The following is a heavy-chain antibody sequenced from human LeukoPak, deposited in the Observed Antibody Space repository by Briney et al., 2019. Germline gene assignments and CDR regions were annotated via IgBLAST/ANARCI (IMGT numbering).Heavy chain of an antibody. Sequence: PSETLSLTCTASGGSISSSSFYWGWIRQPPGKGLEWIGSIYYSGSTYYNPSLKSRVTISVDTSKNQFSLKLSSVTAADTAVYYCAKLSEGGYWGQGTLVTVSS. V-gene: IGHV4-39*01. CDR3: AKLSEGGY. CDR1: GGSISSSSFY. D-gene: IGHD1-26*01. J-gene: IGHJ4*02. CDR2: IYYSGST.